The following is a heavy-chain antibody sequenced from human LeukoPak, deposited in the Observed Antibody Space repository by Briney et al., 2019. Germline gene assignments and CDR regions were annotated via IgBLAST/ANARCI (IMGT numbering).Heavy chain of an antibody. CDR2: IKPGGIT. D-gene: IGHD3-10*01. J-gene: IGHJ4*02. V-gene: IGHV4-34*01. CDR3: VRGFSGVVVDY. Sequence: PSETLSLTCTVYGGSLGNYFWSWIRQPPGKGLEWIGEIKPGGITNHNPSLKSRVTISLDTSKNQLSLKLISATAADTAVYYCVRGFSGVVVDYWGQGTLVTVSS. CDR1: GGSLGNYF.